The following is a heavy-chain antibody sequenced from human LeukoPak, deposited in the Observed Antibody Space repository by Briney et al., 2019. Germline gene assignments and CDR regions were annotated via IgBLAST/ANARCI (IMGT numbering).Heavy chain of an antibody. Sequence: PGGSLRLSCAASGFTFSGYEMNWVRQAPGKGLEWVSCISTSGNTIYYADSLKGRFTVSRDNAKNSLYLQMNSLRAEDTAVYYCAKYVRWFDYWGQGTLVTVSS. CDR3: AKYVRWFDY. J-gene: IGHJ4*02. CDR2: ISTSGNTI. V-gene: IGHV3-48*03. CDR1: GFTFSGYE. D-gene: IGHD4-23*01.